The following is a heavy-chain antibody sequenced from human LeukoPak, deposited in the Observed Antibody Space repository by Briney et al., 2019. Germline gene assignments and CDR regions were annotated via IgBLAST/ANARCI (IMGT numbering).Heavy chain of an antibody. D-gene: IGHD1-7*01. CDR1: GFSFSSYW. CDR3: ARDLGSGTPLDC. J-gene: IGHJ4*02. V-gene: IGHV3-74*01. CDR2: IRSEGTST. Sequence: GGSLRLSCEASGFSFSSYWMHWVRHAPGEGPVWVSLIRSEGTSTIYADSVKGRFTISRDNANNTVYLQMNSLRAEDTAVYYCARDLGSGTPLDCRGQGTLVTVSS.